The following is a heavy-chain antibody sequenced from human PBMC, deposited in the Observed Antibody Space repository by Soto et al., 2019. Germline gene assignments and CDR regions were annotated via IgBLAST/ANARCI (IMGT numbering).Heavy chain of an antibody. J-gene: IGHJ6*02. CDR1: GFTFSSYA. CDR2: ISGSGGST. CDR3: AKGGYLVTAGVTAHPYYYYGMDV. Sequence: EVQLLESGGGLVQPGGSLRLSCAASGFTFSSYAMSWVRQAPGKGLEWVSAISGSGGSTYYADSVKGRFTISRDNSKNALYLRMNSLRAEDTAVYYCAKGGYLVTAGVTAHPYYYYGMDVWGQGTTVTVSS. D-gene: IGHD2-21*02. V-gene: IGHV3-23*01.